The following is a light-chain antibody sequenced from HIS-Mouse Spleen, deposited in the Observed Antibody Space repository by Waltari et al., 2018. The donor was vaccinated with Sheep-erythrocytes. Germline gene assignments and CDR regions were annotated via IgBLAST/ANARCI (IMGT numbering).Light chain of an antibody. CDR2: QGR. V-gene: IGLV3-1*01. CDR1: KLGDKY. J-gene: IGLJ3*02. CDR3: QACDSSTAWV. Sequence: SYELTQPPSVSVSPGQTASITCSGDKLGDKYACWYQQKPGQSPVLVIYQGRKRPPGIPERFSGSNSGNTAPLTLSGAQAMDEADYYCQACDSSTAWVFGGGTKLTVL.